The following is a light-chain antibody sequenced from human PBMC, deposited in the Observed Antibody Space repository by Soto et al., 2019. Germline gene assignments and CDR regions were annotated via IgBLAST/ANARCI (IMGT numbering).Light chain of an antibody. V-gene: IGKV3-11*01. Sequence: EIVLTQSPATLSLSPGERATLSCRASQSVSSYLAWYQQKPGQAPRLLIYDASNRATGIPARFSGSGSDTDFTLTISSLEPEDFAVYYCQQRSSWPTFGQGTRLEIK. CDR2: DAS. J-gene: IGKJ5*01. CDR1: QSVSSY. CDR3: QQRSSWPT.